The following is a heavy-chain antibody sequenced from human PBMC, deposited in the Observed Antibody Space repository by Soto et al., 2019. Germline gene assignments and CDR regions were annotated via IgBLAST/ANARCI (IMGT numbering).Heavy chain of an antibody. D-gene: IGHD2-15*01. CDR3: ARDDLSGASDY. J-gene: IGHJ4*02. V-gene: IGHV4-31*03. CDR1: GGSISSGGYY. Sequence: SETLSLTCTVSGGSISSGGYYWSWIRQHPGKGLEWIGYIYYSGSTYYNPSLKSRVTISVDTSKNQFSLKLSSVTAADTAVYYCARDDLSGASDYWGQGTLVTVSS. CDR2: IYYSGST.